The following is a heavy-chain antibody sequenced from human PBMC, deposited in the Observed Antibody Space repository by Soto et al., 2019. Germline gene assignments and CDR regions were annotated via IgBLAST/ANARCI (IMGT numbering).Heavy chain of an antibody. CDR3: ARDSSEYNAYDYN. V-gene: IGHV3-30*03. CDR2: ISYDGSNK. CDR1: GFTFSSYG. J-gene: IGHJ4*02. D-gene: IGHD5-12*01. Sequence: GGSLRLSCAASGFTFSSYGMHWVRQAPGKGLEWVAVISYDGSNKYYADSVKGRFTISRDNAKSSLYLQMNSLRAEDTAVYYCARDSSEYNAYDYNWGQGTLVTVSS.